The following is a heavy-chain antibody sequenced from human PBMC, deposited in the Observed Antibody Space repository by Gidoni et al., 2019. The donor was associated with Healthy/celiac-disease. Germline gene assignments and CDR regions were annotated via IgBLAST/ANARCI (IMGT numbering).Heavy chain of an antibody. CDR3: TTEEIVLVVYATHRRFDY. Sequence: EVQLVESGGGLVKPGGSLRLSCAASGFTFSNAWMRWVRQAPGKGLEWVGRSKRKTDGGTTEYAAPVKGRFTISRDDSKNTLYLQMNSMKTEDTAVYYCTTEEIVLVVYATHRRFDYWGQGTLVTVSS. D-gene: IGHD2-8*02. CDR1: GFTFSNAW. J-gene: IGHJ4*02. V-gene: IGHV3-15*01. CDR2: SKRKTDGGTT.